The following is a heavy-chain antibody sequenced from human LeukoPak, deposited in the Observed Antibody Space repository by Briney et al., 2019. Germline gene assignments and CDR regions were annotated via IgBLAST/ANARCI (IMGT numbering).Heavy chain of an antibody. CDR3: ARHRKSSGWYAGCFDL. V-gene: IGHV4-38-2*02. CDR1: RYSITSAYY. J-gene: IGHJ2*01. Sequence: PSETLSLTCIVSRYSITSAYYWGWIRQPPGKGLEWIGSVYYSGGTYYNPSLKSRITISVDTSKNQFSLRLSSVTAADTAVYYCARHRKSSGWYAGCFDLWGRGTLVTVSS. CDR2: VYYSGGT. D-gene: IGHD6-19*01.